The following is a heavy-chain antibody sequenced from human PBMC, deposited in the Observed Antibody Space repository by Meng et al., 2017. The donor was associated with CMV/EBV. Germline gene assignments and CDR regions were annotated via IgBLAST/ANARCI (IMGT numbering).Heavy chain of an antibody. D-gene: IGHD6-6*01. CDR2: ISAYNGNT. V-gene: IGHV1-18*01. CDR3: ARDLIAVRPGWFDP. Sequence: CYTFTNYGISWVRQAPGQGMEWMGWISAYNGNTNYAQRIQGRVTMTTDTSRSTAYMELRSLRYDDTAVYYCARDLIAVRPGWFDPWGQGTLVTVSS. CDR1: CYTFTNYG. J-gene: IGHJ5*02.